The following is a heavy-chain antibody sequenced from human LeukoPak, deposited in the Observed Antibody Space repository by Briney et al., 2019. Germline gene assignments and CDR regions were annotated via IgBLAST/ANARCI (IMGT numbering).Heavy chain of an antibody. CDR3: AGVTPYSSSSSGWAFDI. Sequence: ASVKVSCKASGYTFTSYGISWVRQAPGQGLEWMGWISAYNGNTNYAQKLQGRVTMTTDTSTSTAYMELRSLRSDDTAVYYCAGVTPYSSSSSGWAFDIWGQGTMVTVSS. V-gene: IGHV1-18*01. CDR2: ISAYNGNT. D-gene: IGHD6-6*01. J-gene: IGHJ3*02. CDR1: GYTFTSYG.